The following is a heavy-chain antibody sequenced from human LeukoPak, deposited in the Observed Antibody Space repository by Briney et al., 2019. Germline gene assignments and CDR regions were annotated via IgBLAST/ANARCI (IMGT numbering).Heavy chain of an antibody. V-gene: IGHV1-18*01. CDR2: ISAYNGNT. Sequence: ASVKVSCKASGYTFTSYGISWVRQAPGQGLEWMGWISAYNGNTNYAQKLQGRVTMTTDTSTSTAYMELSRLRSDDTAVYYCARNFGLHSSGAFGMDVWGQGTPVTIS. J-gene: IGHJ6*02. CDR1: GYTFTSYG. CDR3: ARNFGLHSSGAFGMDV. D-gene: IGHD3/OR15-3a*01.